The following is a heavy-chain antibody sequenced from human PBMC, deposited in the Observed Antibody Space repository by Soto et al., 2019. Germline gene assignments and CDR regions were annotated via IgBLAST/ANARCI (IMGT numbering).Heavy chain of an antibody. V-gene: IGHV1-46*01. CDR1: GYTFTSYF. CDR2: FDPSGVAT. J-gene: IGHJ3*02. CDR3: ARVSRGAFDI. Sequence: ASVKVSCKASGYTFTSYFIHWVRQAPGQGLEWMGVFDPSGVATNSAQKFQGRLTMTRDTSTSTVYMDLTSLGSDDTALYYCARVSRGAFDIWGQGTLVTGSS.